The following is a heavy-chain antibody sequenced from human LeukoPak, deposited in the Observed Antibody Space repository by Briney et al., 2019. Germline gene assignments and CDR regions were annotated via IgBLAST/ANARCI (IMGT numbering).Heavy chain of an antibody. CDR2: ITVFNGDT. Sequence: EASVKVSCKASGGTFSSYAISWVRQAPGQALEWMGWITVFNGDTNYAQKFQDRLTITRDGSMSTAYMELSSLTSEDTAMYYCASSPRTGADGASFDPWGQGTLVTVSS. CDR3: ASSPRTGADGASFDP. CDR1: GGTFSSYA. D-gene: IGHD3/OR15-3a*01. V-gene: IGHV1-45*02. J-gene: IGHJ5*02.